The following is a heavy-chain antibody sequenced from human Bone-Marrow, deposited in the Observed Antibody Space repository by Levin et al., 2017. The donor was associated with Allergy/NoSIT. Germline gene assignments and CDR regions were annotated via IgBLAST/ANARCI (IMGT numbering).Heavy chain of an antibody. J-gene: IGHJ6*02. CDR3: AKDICSGYDFGAMAVFCGMDV. V-gene: IGHV3-30*18. Sequence: PGGSLRLSCTASTSDFRHSGMHWVRQAPGKGLESVAVISYDGASKYYGDSVKGRFSISRDNSKNTVSLQMNSLRGEDTAIYYCAKDICSGYDFGAMAVFCGMDVWGQGTTVTVSS. D-gene: IGHD5-12*01. CDR1: TSDFRHSG. CDR2: ISYDGASK.